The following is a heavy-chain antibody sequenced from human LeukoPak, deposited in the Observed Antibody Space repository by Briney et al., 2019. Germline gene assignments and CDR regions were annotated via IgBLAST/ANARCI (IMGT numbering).Heavy chain of an antibody. CDR1: GFTFSSYS. V-gene: IGHV3-48*02. J-gene: IGHJ4*02. CDR2: ISSRSSSI. CDR3: ARGDYGDRDLDY. D-gene: IGHD4-17*01. Sequence: PGGSLRLSCAASGFTFSSYSMNWVRQAPGKGLEWVSYISSRSSSIYYADSVKGRFTLSRDNAKNSLYLQMNSLRDEDTAVYYCARGDYGDRDLDYWGQGTLVTVFS.